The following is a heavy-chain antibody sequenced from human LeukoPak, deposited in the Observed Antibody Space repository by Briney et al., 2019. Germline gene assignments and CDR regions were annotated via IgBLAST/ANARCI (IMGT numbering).Heavy chain of an antibody. V-gene: IGHV3-30-3*01. CDR3: AITTG. D-gene: IGHD1-1*01. CDR1: GFTFSSYA. Sequence: PGRSLRLSCAASGFTFSSYAMHWVRQAPGKGLEWVAIISYDGSNKYYADSVKGRFTISRDNSKNTLYLQMNSLRAEDTAVYYCAITTGWGQGTLVTVSS. CDR2: ISYDGSNK. J-gene: IGHJ4*02.